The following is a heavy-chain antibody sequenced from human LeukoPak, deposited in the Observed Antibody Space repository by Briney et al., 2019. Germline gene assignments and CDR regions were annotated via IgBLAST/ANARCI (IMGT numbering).Heavy chain of an antibody. CDR2: INQSGST. V-gene: IGHV4-34*01. CDR1: GGSFSDYY. CDR3: ARDLTNTGDFDY. J-gene: IGHJ4*02. Sequence: SETLSLTCTVYGGSFSDYYWSWIRQPPGKGLEWIGEINQSGSTNYNPSLKSRVTISVDTSKNDFSLKLSSVTAADTAVYYCARDLTNTGDFDYWGQGTLVTVSS. D-gene: IGHD4-11*01.